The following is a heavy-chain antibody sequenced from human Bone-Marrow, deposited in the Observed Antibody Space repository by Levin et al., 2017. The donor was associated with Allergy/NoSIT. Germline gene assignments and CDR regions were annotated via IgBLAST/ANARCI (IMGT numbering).Heavy chain of an antibody. V-gene: IGHV4-61*01. CDR3: ARVRVVPGGSDYYYYFGMDV. CDR1: GGSVSSGSYH. Sequence: SETLSLTCTVSGGSVSSGSYHWSWIRQTPGKGLEWIGYIHYSGSTKYNPSLKSRVAISLDTSKNQFSLRLSSVTAADTAVYFCARVRVVPGGSDYYYYFGMDVWGQGTTVTVSS. J-gene: IGHJ6*02. D-gene: IGHD2-2*01. CDR2: IHYSGST.